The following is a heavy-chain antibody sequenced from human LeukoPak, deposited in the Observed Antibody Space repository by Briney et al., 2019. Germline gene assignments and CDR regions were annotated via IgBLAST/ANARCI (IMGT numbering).Heavy chain of an antibody. CDR2: ISSSGNTI. V-gene: IGHV3-48*03. CDR3: AREYYDFWSGYLNSVHMDV. J-gene: IGHJ6*03. D-gene: IGHD3-3*01. CDR1: GFTFNTYE. Sequence: GGSLRLSCAASGFTFNTYEMNWVRQAPGKGLEWVSYISSSGNTIYYADSVKGRFTISRDNAKNTLYLQMNSLRAEDTAVYYCAREYYDFWSGYLNSVHMDVWGKGTTVTVSS.